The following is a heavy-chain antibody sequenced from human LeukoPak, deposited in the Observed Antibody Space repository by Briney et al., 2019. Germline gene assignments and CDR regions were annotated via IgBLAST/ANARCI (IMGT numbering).Heavy chain of an antibody. CDR1: GGSISSYY. D-gene: IGHD3-9*01. Sequence: PSETLPLTCTVAGGSISSYYWRWIRQAPGKGLEWIGYIYNTGNTNSNPSLKSRVTILIDTAKNQSSLRLSSVTAADTAIYYCASYFFDQAKALDIWGQGTMVTVS. CDR2: IYNTGNT. V-gene: IGHV4-59*01. J-gene: IGHJ3*02. CDR3: ASYFFDQAKALDI.